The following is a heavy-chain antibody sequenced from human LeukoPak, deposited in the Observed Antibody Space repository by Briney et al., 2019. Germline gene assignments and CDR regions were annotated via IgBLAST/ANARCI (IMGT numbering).Heavy chain of an antibody. V-gene: IGHV3-23*01. Sequence: GGSLRLSCAAFGFTFSSYAMSWVRQAPGKGLEWVSAISGSGGSTCYADSVKGRFTISRDNSKNTLYLQMNSLRAEDTAVYYCAKNILVDTAMVTGYYFDYWGQGTLVTVSS. D-gene: IGHD5-18*01. CDR1: GFTFSSYA. CDR3: AKNILVDTAMVTGYYFDY. J-gene: IGHJ4*02. CDR2: ISGSGGST.